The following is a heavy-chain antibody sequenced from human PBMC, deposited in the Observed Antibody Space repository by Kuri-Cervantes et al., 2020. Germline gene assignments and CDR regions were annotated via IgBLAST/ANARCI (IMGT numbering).Heavy chain of an antibody. V-gene: IGHV4-4*07. D-gene: IGHD3-22*01. CDR3: ARLLLPAVKGAFDM. CDR2: FCTTGST. CDR1: GASISSYC. Sequence: GSLRLSCTVSGASISSYCWSWIRQSAGKGLEWIGRFCTTGSTNYNPSVKSRVSMSADTSNNQFSLRLTSVTASDTAIYYCARLLLPAVKGAFDMWGQGKLVTVSS. J-gene: IGHJ3*02.